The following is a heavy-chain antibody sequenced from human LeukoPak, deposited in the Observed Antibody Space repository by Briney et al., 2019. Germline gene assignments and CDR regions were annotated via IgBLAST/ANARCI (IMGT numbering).Heavy chain of an antibody. CDR1: GFAFGRND. J-gene: IGHJ3*01. CDR3: AKGDPGAFDF. CDR2: ISGSSGAT. V-gene: IGHV3-23*01. D-gene: IGHD2-21*01. Sequence: GGSLRLSSAASGFAFGRNDMFWVRQAPGKGLEWVSCISGSSGATYYADSVRGRFTISTDNSKNTVFLQMNSLRAEDTAIYYCAKGDPGAFDFWGQGTMVTVSS.